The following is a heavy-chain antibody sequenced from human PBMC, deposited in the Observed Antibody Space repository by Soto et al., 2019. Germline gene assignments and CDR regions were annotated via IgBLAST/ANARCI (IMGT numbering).Heavy chain of an antibody. J-gene: IGHJ4*02. V-gene: IGHV1-2*02. CDR1: GYTFTGHY. Sequence: ASVKVSCKASGYTFTGHYIHWVRQAPEQGPEWMGEIGPESGATRYAQKFQGRVTMTRDTSITTVYLELKNLSPDDTAVYYCGRGRSGQIVVFYWGQGAPVTVSS. D-gene: IGHD1-26*01. CDR3: GRGRSGQIVVFY. CDR2: IGPESGAT.